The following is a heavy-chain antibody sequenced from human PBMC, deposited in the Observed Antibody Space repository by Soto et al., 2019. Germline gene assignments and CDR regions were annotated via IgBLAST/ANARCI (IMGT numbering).Heavy chain of an antibody. CDR1: GDSVSSNSAA. Sequence: PSQTLSLTCAISGDSVSSNSAAWNWIRQSPSRGLEWLGRTYYRSKWYNDYAVSVKSRITINPDTSKNQFSLQLNSVTPEDTAVYYCARVTRRWELLGYYYYGMDVWGQGTTVTVSS. J-gene: IGHJ6*02. V-gene: IGHV6-1*01. D-gene: IGHD1-26*01. CDR3: ARVTRRWELLGYYYYGMDV. CDR2: TYYRSKWYN.